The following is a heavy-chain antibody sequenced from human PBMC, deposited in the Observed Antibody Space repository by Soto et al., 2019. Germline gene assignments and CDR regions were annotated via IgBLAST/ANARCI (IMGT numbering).Heavy chain of an antibody. CDR3: ARGSNTAFDP. CDR1: GFNFSPYW. Sequence: EAQLVESGGGLVQPGGSLRLSCAASGFNFSPYWMHWVRQTPGKGLVWVSRINAEGNTIYADSVKGRITISRDNAKNMLYMQMTSLRAEDTAVYFCARGSNTAFDPWGQGTLVTVSS. CDR2: INAEGNT. V-gene: IGHV3-74*01. J-gene: IGHJ5*02. D-gene: IGHD2-21*02.